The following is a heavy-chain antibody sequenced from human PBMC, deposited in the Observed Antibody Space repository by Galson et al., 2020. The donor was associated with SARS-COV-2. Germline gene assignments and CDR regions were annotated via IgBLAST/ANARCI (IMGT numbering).Heavy chain of an antibody. CDR2: INWNGGST. V-gene: IGHV3-20*01. CDR1: GFTFDDYG. D-gene: IGHD2-15*01. Sequence: GGSLRLSCAASGFTFDDYGMSWVRQAPGKGLEWVSGINWNGGSTGYADSVKGRFTISRDNAKNSLYLQMNSLRAEDTALYHCARIFDADSGGDYWGQGTLVTVSS. J-gene: IGHJ4*02. CDR3: ARIFDADSGGDY.